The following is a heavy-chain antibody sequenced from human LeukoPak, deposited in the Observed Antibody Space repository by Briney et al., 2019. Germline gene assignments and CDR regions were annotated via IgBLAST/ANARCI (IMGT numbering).Heavy chain of an antibody. J-gene: IGHJ4*02. Sequence: GGSLSLPCAASGLTFNSAWMSWARQAPGKGLEWVGRYKSETDGGTTDYAAPVKGRFTMSRDDSINTLYLQMNSLKNEDTAVYYGTTDLTMPDDYWGQGTLVTVSA. V-gene: IGHV3-15*05. D-gene: IGHD4/OR15-4a*01. CDR2: YKSETDGGTT. CDR1: GLTFNSAW. CDR3: TTDLTMPDDY.